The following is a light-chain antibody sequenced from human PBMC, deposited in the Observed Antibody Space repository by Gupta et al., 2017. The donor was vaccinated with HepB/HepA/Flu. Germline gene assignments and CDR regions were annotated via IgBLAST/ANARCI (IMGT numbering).Light chain of an antibody. CDR3: QSYEYSPTLVV. J-gene: IGLJ2*01. Sequence: ALTQPSSVSGFPGQSLTISCTGTSRDIGDCKHVYWYQQHPGTAPKLLISDVSNRPSMIPNRFSGSKSGTTASLAISGLQAEDEADYYCQSYEYSPTLVVFGGGTKLTVL. V-gene: IGLV2-14*03. CDR2: DVS. CDR1: SRDIGDCKH.